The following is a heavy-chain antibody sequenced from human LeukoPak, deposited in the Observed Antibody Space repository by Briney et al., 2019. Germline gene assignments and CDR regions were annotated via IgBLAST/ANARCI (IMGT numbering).Heavy chain of an antibody. V-gene: IGHV1-18*01. D-gene: IGHD6-13*01. CDR3: ARDPIAAAGRGGYFDY. J-gene: IGHJ4*02. CDR2: ISAYNGNT. CDR1: GYTFTSYG. Sequence: ASVKVSCKASGYTFTSYGISWVRQAPGQGLEWMGWISAYNGNTNYAQKFQGRVTMTRYTSTSTVYMELSSLRSEDTAVYYCARDPIAAAGRGGYFDYWGQGTLVTVSS.